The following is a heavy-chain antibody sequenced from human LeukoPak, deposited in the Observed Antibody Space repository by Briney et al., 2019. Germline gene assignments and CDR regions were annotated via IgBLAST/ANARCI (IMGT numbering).Heavy chain of an antibody. CDR1: GFTFSSYW. CDR3: ARGIGSCTNGVCYDDY. CDR2: IKQDGSEK. Sequence: GGSLRLSCAASGFTFSSYWMSRVRQAPGKGLEWVANIKQDGSEKYYVDSVKGRFTISRDNGKNSLYLQMNSLRAEDTAVFYCARGIGSCTNGVCYDDYWGQGTLVTVSS. D-gene: IGHD2-8*01. V-gene: IGHV3-7*01. J-gene: IGHJ4*02.